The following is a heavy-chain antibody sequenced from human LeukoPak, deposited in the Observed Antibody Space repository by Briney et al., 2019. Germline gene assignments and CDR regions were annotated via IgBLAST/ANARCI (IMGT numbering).Heavy chain of an antibody. J-gene: IGHJ4*02. CDR1: GYSFTTSW. CDR3: ARLYGQYFDS. D-gene: IGHD4-17*01. CDR2: IYPSDSDT. Sequence: GESLKISCKGSGYSFTTSWIGWVRQMPGKGLEWVGIIYPSDSDTRYSPSFQGQVTISADKSVSTAYLQWSSLKASDTAMHYCARLYGQYFDSWGQGTLVTVSS. V-gene: IGHV5-51*01.